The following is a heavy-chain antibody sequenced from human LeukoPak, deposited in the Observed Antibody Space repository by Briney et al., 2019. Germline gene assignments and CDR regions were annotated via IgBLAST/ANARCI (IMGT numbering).Heavy chain of an antibody. J-gene: IGHJ4*02. CDR2: IYYSGST. Sequence: PSETLSLTCTVFGVSISSGGYYWSWIRQHPGKGLDWIGYIYYSGSTYYIPSLKSRVTISVDTSKNQFSLKLSSVTAADTAVYYCARSGSSSWFTYHFDYWGQGTLVTVTS. D-gene: IGHD6-13*01. CDR1: GVSISSGGYY. CDR3: ARSGSSSWFTYHFDY. V-gene: IGHV4-31*03.